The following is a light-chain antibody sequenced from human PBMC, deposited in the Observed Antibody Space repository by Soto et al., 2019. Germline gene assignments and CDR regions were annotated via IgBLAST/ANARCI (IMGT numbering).Light chain of an antibody. V-gene: IGKV1-27*01. CDR2: AAS. CDR1: QGIGNN. J-gene: IGKJ5*01. Sequence: DIQMTQSPSSLSASVGDRVTITCRASQGIGNNLAWYQQKPGKVPKPLIYAASTLQSGVPSRFSGSGSGTDFTLTISSLQPEDVATYYCQKYNSVPITFGQGTRLEIK. CDR3: QKYNSVPIT.